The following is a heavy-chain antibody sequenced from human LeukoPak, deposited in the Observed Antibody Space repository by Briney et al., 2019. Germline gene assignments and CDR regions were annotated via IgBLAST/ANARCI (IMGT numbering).Heavy chain of an antibody. J-gene: IGHJ5*02. Sequence: IPSETLSLTCTVSGASISSSSYYWGWIRQPPGKGLEWIGSIYYSGSTNYNPSLKSRVTMSVDTSKNQFSLKLSSVTAADTAVYYCARDWDSSGWFDPWGQGTLVTVSS. CDR3: ARDWDSSGWFDP. CDR2: IYYSGST. D-gene: IGHD6-6*01. CDR1: GASISSSSYY. V-gene: IGHV4-39*07.